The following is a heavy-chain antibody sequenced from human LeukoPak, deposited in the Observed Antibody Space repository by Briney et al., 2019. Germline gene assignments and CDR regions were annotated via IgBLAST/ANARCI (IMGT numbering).Heavy chain of an antibody. J-gene: IGHJ4*02. CDR3: TTRPNRDYYFDY. D-gene: IGHD2/OR15-2a*01. CDR2: IKSKTDGGTT. V-gene: IGHV3-15*01. CDR1: GFTFSNAW. Sequence: AGGSLRLSCAASGFTFSNAWMSWVRQAPGKGLEWVGRIKSKTDGGTTDYAAPVKGRFTISRDDSKNTLYLQMNSLKTEDTAVYYCTTRPNRDYYFDYWGQGTLVTVSS.